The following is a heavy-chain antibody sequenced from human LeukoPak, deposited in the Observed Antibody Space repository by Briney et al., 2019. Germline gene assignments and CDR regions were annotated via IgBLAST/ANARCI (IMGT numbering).Heavy chain of an antibody. CDR2: TYYRTKWYN. CDR3: ARGVGYDGCRYYYFDY. CDR1: GDSVSSNSAA. V-gene: IGHV6-1*01. J-gene: IGHJ4*02. D-gene: IGHD3-22*01. Sequence: PSQTLSVTCAISGDSVSSNSAAWNWIRQSPSRGLEWLGRTYYRTKWYNDYAVSGKSLITIDPDTSKNQFSLQLNSVTPEDTAVYYCARGVGYDGCRYYYFDYWGQGTLVTVSS.